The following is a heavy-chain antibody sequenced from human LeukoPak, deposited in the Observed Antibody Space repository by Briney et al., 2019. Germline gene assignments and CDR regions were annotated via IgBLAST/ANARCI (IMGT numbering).Heavy chain of an antibody. CDR1: GYTFTGYY. Sequence: ASVKVSCKASGYTFTGYYMHWVRQAPGQGLEWMGWISGYNGNTNYAQKLQGRVTMTTDTSTSTAYMELRSLRSDDTTVYYCARDLEYYGSGSYYNDAFDIWGQGTMVTVSS. CDR3: ARDLEYYGSGSYYNDAFDI. CDR2: ISGYNGNT. J-gene: IGHJ3*02. V-gene: IGHV1-18*04. D-gene: IGHD3-10*01.